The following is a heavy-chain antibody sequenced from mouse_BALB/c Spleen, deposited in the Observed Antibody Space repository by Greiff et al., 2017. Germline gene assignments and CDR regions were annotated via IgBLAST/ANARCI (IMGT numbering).Heavy chain of an antibody. CDR1: GYTFTDYW. CDR3: ARAIYYGYDGFAY. CDR2: IDTSDSYT. J-gene: IGHJ3*01. D-gene: IGHD2-2*01. Sequence: VQLQQPGAELVMPGASVKMSCKASGYTFTDYWMLWVKQRPGQGLEWIGAIDTSDSYTSYNQKFKGKATLTVDESSSTAYMQLSSLTSEDSAVYYCARAIYYGYDGFAYWGQGTLVTVSA. V-gene: IGHV1-69*01.